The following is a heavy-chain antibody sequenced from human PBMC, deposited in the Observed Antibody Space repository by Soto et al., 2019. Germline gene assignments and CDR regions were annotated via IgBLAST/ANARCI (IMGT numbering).Heavy chain of an antibody. D-gene: IGHD6-13*01. CDR2: IWYDGSNK. V-gene: IGHV3-33*01. J-gene: IGHJ4*02. CDR3: AREAAARGLDY. CDR1: GFTFSSYG. Sequence: QVQLVESGGGVVQPGRSLRLSCAASGFTFSSYGMHWVRQAPGKGLEWVAVIWYDGSNKYYANSVKGRFTISRDNSKNTLYLQMNSLSAEDTAVYYCAREAAARGLDYWGQGTLVTVSS.